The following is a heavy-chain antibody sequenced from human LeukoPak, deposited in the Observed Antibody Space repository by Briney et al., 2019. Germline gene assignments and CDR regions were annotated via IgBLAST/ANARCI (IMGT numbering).Heavy chain of an antibody. J-gene: IGHJ3*01. Sequence: SVKVSCKAPGGTFSSKAISWVRQAPGQGLEWMGRIIPIFDIANYAQKFQDRVTITADKSTTTAYMELSSLRSEDTAMYYCARCTFYGDGDAFDLWGQGTMVTVSS. CDR2: IIPIFDIA. CDR3: ARCTFYGDGDAFDL. D-gene: IGHD4-17*01. V-gene: IGHV1-69*04. CDR1: GGTFSSKA.